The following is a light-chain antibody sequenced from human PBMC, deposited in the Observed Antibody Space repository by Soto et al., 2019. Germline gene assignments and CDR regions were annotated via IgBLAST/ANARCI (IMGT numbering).Light chain of an antibody. CDR3: SAYAVSRTYV. CDR2: NVY. V-gene: IGLV2-14*03. CDR1: SSDVGAYNF. Sequence: QSALTQPASVSGSPGQSITISCTGTSSDVGAYNFVSWHQQHPGKAPKLMIYNVYDRPSGISYRFSGSKSGNTASLTISGLQGEDEADYYCSAYAVSRTYVFGTGTKGTGL. J-gene: IGLJ1*01.